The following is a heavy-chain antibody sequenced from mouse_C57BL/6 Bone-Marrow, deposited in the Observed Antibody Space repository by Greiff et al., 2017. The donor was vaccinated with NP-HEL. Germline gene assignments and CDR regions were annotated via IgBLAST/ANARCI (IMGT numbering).Heavy chain of an antibody. CDR1: GFTFSNYW. J-gene: IGHJ4*01. D-gene: IGHD2-12*01. CDR3: TGGYYNYAMDY. V-gene: IGHV6-3*01. Sequence: EVKVEESGGGLVQPGGSMKLSCVASGFTFSNYWMNWVRQSPEKGLEWVAQIRLKSDNYATHYAESVKGRFTISRDDSKSSVYLQMNNLRAEDTGIYYCTGGYYNYAMDYWGQGTSVTVSS. CDR2: IRLKSDNYAT.